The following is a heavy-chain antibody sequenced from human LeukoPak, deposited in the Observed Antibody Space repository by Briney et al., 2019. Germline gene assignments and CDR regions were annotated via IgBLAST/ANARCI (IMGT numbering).Heavy chain of an antibody. CDR2: IYYSGST. CDR3: ARRVRGVISLYYYYGMDV. J-gene: IGHJ6*02. V-gene: IGHV4-59*08. CDR1: GGSISSYY. D-gene: IGHD3-10*01. Sequence: SETLSITCTVSGGSISSYYWSWIRQPPGKGLEWIGYIYYSGSTNYNPSLKSRVTISVDTSKNQFSLKLSSVTAADTAVYYCARRVRGVISLYYYYGMDVWGQGTTVTVSS.